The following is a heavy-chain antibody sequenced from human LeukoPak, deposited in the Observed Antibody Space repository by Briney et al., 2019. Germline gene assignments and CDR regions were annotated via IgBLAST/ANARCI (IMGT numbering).Heavy chain of an antibody. J-gene: IGHJ3*02. D-gene: IGHD2-8*02. CDR3: AKEPTGGFDI. CDR2: ISYDGTNK. V-gene: IGHV3-30*18. Sequence: GGSLRLSCAASGFTFSSYGMQWVRQAPGKWLEWVALISYDGTNKYYADPVKGRFTISRDNSKNTLYLQMNSLRPEDTALYYCAKEPTGGFDIWGQGTMVTVSS. CDR1: GFTFSSYG.